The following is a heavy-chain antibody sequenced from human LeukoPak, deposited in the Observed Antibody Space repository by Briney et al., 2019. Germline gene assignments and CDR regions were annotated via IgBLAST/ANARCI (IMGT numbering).Heavy chain of an antibody. CDR3: ARDRVLLGYY. CDR1: GGTFSSYA. J-gene: IGHJ4*02. Sequence: EASVKVSCKASGGTFSSYAISWVRQAPGQGLEWMGRIIPIFGTANYAQKFQGRVTLTTDESTSTAYMELSSLRSEDTAVYYCARDRVLLGYYWGQGTLVTVSS. CDR2: IIPIFGTA. V-gene: IGHV1-69*05. D-gene: IGHD3-10*01.